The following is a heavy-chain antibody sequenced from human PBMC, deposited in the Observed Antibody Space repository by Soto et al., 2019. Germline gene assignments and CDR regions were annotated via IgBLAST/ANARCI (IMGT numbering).Heavy chain of an antibody. D-gene: IGHD6-19*01. CDR3: AKDMRAIAVADLFDY. CDR2: ISYDGSNK. Sequence: QVQLVESGGGVVQPGRSLRLSCAASGFTFSSYGMHWVRQAPGKGLEWVAAISYDGSNKYYADSVKGRFTISRDNSKNTLYLQMNSLRAEDTAVYYCAKDMRAIAVADLFDYWGHGTLVPVSS. CDR1: GFTFSSYG. J-gene: IGHJ4*01. V-gene: IGHV3-30*18.